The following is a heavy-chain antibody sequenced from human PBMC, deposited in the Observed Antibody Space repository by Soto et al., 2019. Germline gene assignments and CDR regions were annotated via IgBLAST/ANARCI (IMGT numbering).Heavy chain of an antibody. J-gene: IGHJ4*02. CDR2: IGTSGNPV. V-gene: IGHV3-48*02. D-gene: IGHD6-19*01. CDR3: GRDPSPDSSGWYYFDY. CDR1: GFTFKTYN. Sequence: EVQLEESGGALVQPGGSLRLSCAASGFTFKTYNMNWVRQAPGKGLEWVSYIGTSGNPVYYADSVKGRFTISRDNAKKSLFLQMHSLRDDDSALVFCGRDPSPDSSGWYYFDYWGQGTLVTVSS.